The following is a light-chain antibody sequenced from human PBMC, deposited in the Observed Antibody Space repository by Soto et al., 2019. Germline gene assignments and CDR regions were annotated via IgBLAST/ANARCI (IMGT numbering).Light chain of an antibody. CDR1: SSDVGGYNY. CDR2: EVR. J-gene: IGLJ2*01. V-gene: IGLV2-14*01. CDR3: SSYTDTGTHVV. Sequence: QSALTQPASVSGSPGQSITISCTGTSSDVGGYNYVSWYQQHPGKAPKLMIYEVRNRPSGVSNRFSGSKSGTTASLTISGPQAEDEADYYCSSYTDTGTHVVFGGGTKLTVL.